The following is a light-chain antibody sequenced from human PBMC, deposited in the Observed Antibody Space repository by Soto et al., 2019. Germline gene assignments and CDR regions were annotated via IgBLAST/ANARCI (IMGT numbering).Light chain of an antibody. J-gene: IGKJ3*01. CDR1: QNVSTY. Sequence: EIVLTQSPATLSLSPGERVTLSCRASQNVSTYLAWYQQKPGQAPRLLIYDASDRATGIPARFSGSGSGTDFALTISSLESEDFAVDYCQQRTNWLTFGPGTKVDIK. V-gene: IGKV3-11*01. CDR2: DAS. CDR3: QQRTNWLT.